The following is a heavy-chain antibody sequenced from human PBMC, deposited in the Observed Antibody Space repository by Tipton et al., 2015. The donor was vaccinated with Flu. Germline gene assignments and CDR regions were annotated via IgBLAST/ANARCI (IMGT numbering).Heavy chain of an antibody. D-gene: IGHD2-8*01. CDR1: GFTFSSYW. CDR2: IKQDGSEK. J-gene: IGHJ3*02. Sequence: SLRLSCAASGFTFSSYWISWVRQAPGKGLEWVANIKQDGSEKYYVDSVKGRFTISRDNAKNSLYLQMNSLRAEDTAVYYCARDYGISHAFDIWGQGTMVTVPS. CDR3: ARDYGISHAFDI. V-gene: IGHV3-7*01.